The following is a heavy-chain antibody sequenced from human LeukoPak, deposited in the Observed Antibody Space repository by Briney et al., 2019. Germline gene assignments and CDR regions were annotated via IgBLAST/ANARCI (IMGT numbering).Heavy chain of an antibody. D-gene: IGHD1-7*01. J-gene: IGHJ3*02. CDR2: INPNSGGT. Sequence: ASVKVSCKASGYXFTGYYIHWVRQAPGQGLEWMGWINPNSGGTNYAQKFQGRVTMTRDTSISTAYMELSRLRSDDTAVYYCARKADNWNYGYAFDIWGQGTMVTVSS. V-gene: IGHV1-2*02. CDR3: ARKADNWNYGYAFDI. CDR1: GYXFTGYY.